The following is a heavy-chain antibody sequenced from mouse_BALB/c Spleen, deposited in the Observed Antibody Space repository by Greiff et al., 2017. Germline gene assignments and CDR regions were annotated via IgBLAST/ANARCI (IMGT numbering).Heavy chain of an antibody. Sequence: EVKLMESGGGLVQPGGSRKLSCAASGFTFSSFGMHWVRQAPEKGLEWVAYISSGSSTIYYADTVKGRFTISRDNPKNTLFLQMTSLRSEDTAMYYCAGGYYGSSYVLYYAMDYWGQGTSVTVSS. CDR3: AGGYYGSSYVLYYAMDY. D-gene: IGHD1-1*01. CDR1: GFTFSSFG. CDR2: ISSGSSTI. V-gene: IGHV5-17*02. J-gene: IGHJ4*01.